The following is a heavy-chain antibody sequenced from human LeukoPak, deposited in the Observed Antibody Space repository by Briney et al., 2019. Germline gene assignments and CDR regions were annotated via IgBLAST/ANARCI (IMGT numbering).Heavy chain of an antibody. CDR1: GYTFTNYA. V-gene: IGHV7-4-1*02. CDR3: ARGYGDYIKNRWGFDY. CDR2: INTNTGNP. J-gene: IGHJ4*02. D-gene: IGHD4-17*01. Sequence: ASVKVSCKASGYTFTNYAMNWVRQAPGQGLEWMGWINTNTGNPTYAQGFTGRFVFSLDTSVSTAYLQISSLKAEDTAVYYCARGYGDYIKNRWGFDYWGQGTLVTVSS.